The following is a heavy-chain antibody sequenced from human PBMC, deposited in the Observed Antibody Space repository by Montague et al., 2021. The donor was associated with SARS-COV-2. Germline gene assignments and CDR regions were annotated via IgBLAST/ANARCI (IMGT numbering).Heavy chain of an antibody. CDR2: IYSGENK. Sequence: SLSLSCAASGFTVSDNYMNWVRQAPGKGLEWVSVIYSGENKYYADSVKXRFTISRDNSKNTLYLQMSSLRADDTAMYYCARDKPGDYDGPGVFDMWGQGTVVTVSS. J-gene: IGHJ3*02. V-gene: IGHV3-53*01. CDR3: ARDKPGDYDGPGVFDM. D-gene: IGHD3-22*01. CDR1: GFTVSDNY.